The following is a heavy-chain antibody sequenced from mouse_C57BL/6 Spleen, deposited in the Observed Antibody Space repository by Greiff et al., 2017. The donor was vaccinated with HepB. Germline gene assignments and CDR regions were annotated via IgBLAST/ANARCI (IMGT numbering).Heavy chain of an antibody. CDR2: IDPSDSYT. D-gene: IGHD1-1*01. CDR1: GYTFTSYW. Sequence: QVQLQQPGAELVMPGASVKLSCKASGYTFTSYWMHWVKQRPGQGLEWIGEIDPSDSYTNYNQKFKGKSTLTVDKSSSTAYMQLSSLTSEDSAVYNCARVGYYGSSPFDYWGQGTTLTVSS. V-gene: IGHV1-69*01. J-gene: IGHJ2*01. CDR3: ARVGYYGSSPFDY.